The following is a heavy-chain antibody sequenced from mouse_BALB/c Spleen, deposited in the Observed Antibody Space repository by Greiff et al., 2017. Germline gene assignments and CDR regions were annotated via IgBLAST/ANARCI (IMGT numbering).Heavy chain of an antibody. CDR1: GYTFTSYL. J-gene: IGHJ2*01. CDR2: IYPGNSDT. V-gene: IGHV1-5*01. CDR3: TGQDNLVHFGY. D-gene: IGHD1-1*02. Sequence: EVQVEESGPVLVRPGASVKMSCKASGYTFTSYLMHWVKQRRGQGLEWIGAIYPGNSDTSYNQKFKGKAKLTVVTSTSTAYMELSSLTNEDSAVYYCTGQDNLVHFGYWGQGSTLTVAT.